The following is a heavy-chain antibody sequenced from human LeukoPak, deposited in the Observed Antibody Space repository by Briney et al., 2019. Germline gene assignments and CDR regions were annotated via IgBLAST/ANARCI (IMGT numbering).Heavy chain of an antibody. V-gene: IGHV3-48*01. J-gene: IGHJ4*02. CDR2: ISSSSSTI. CDR1: GFTFSSFG. CDR3: AKDPLAYDFWSGYPYFDY. D-gene: IGHD3-3*01. Sequence: PGGSLRLSCAASGFTFSSFGMNWVRQAPGKGLEWVSYISSSSSTIYYADSVKGRFTISRDNAKNSLYLQMNSLRAEDTAVYYCAKDPLAYDFWSGYPYFDYWGQGTLVTVSS.